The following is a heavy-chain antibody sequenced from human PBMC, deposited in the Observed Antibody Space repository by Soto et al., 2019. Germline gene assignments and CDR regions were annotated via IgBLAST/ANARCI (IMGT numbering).Heavy chain of an antibody. V-gene: IGHV3-33*01. CDR3: AIARVADSSLDH. CDR1: GFTFSNYG. D-gene: IGHD3-3*01. Sequence: QPGGSLRLSCAAFGFTFSNYGMHWVRQAPGKGLEWVAVIWFDGSNKYYADSVKGRFTVSRDNSKNTLYLQMSSLRAEDTAVYYCAIARVADSSLDHWGRGVLVTVSS. J-gene: IGHJ4*01. CDR2: IWFDGSNK.